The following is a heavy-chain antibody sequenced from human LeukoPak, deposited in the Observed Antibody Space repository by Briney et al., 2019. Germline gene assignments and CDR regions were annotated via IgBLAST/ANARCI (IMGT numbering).Heavy chain of an antibody. D-gene: IGHD6-6*01. Sequence: GGSLRLSCAVSGFTFDDYTMHWVRQPPGKGLEWVSLITWDANNTYYADSVKGRFIISRDNSKNSLYLQMNSLRSEDTALYYCAKDTYSSSGILTYWGQGTLVTVSS. J-gene: IGHJ4*02. V-gene: IGHV3-43*01. CDR2: ITWDANNT. CDR1: GFTFDDYT. CDR3: AKDTYSSSGILTY.